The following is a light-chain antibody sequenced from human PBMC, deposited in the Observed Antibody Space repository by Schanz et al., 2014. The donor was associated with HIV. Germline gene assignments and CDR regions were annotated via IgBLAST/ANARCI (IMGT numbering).Light chain of an antibody. CDR3: QQYGPT. V-gene: IGKV3-20*01. CDR1: QSVSSN. Sequence: ETVMTQSPATLSVSPGESATLSCRASQSVSSNLAWYQQKPGQAPRLLIYGASSRATGIPDRFSGSGSGTDFTLTISRLEPEDFAVYYCQQYGPTFGQGTKVEIK. CDR2: GAS. J-gene: IGKJ1*01.